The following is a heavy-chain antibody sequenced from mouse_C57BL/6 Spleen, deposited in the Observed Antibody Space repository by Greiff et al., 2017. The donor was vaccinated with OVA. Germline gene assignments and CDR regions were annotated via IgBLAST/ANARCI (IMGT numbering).Heavy chain of an antibody. CDR1: GFTFSDYG. J-gene: IGHJ2*01. CDR2: ISSGSSTI. D-gene: IGHD1-3*01. CDR3: ARPTNPGLVSYFDY. Sequence: EVQVVESGGGLVKPGGSLKLSCAASGFTFSDYGMHWVRQAPEKGLEWVAYISSGSSTIYYADTVKGRFTISRDNAKNTLFLQMTSLRSEDTAMYYCARPTNPGLVSYFDYWGQGTTLTVSS. V-gene: IGHV5-17*01.